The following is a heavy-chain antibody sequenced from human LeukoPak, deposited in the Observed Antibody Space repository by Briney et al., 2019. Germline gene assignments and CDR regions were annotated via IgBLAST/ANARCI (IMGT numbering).Heavy chain of an antibody. CDR3: ASSVGATTDWFDP. Sequence: ASVKVSCKASGYTFTGYYMHWVRQAPGQGLEWMGWINPNSGGTNYAQKFQGRVTMTRDTSISTANMELSRLRSDDTAVYYCASSVGATTDWFDPWGQGTLVTVSS. CDR1: GYTFTGYY. CDR2: INPNSGGT. V-gene: IGHV1-2*02. D-gene: IGHD1-26*01. J-gene: IGHJ5*02.